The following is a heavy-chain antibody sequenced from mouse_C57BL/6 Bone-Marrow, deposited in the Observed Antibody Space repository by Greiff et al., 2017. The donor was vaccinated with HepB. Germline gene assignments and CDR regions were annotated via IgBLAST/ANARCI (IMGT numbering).Heavy chain of an antibody. V-gene: IGHV1-81*01. CDR3: APTGYGRTMDY. CDR1: GYTFTSYG. CDR2: IYPRSGNT. Sequence: QVHVKQSGAELARPGASVKLSCKASGYTFTSYGISWVKQRTGQGLEWIGEIYPRSGNTYYNEKFKGKATLTADKSSSTAYMELRSLTSEDSAVYFWAPTGYGRTMDYWGQGTSVTVSS. J-gene: IGHJ4*01. D-gene: IGHD1-1*01.